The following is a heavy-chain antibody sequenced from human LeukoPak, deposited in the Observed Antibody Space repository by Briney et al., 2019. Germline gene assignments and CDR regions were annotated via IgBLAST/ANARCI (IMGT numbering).Heavy chain of an antibody. CDR1: GFTFSSYA. CDR2: ISGSGGST. CDR3: AILRPGIAAAGHRNPGGY. V-gene: IGHV3-23*01. Sequence: GGSLRLSCAASGFTFSSYATSRVRQAPGKGLEWVSAISGSGGSTYYADSVKGRFTISRDNSKNTLYLQMNSLRAEDTAVYYCAILRPGIAAAGHRNPGGYWGQGTLVTVSS. J-gene: IGHJ4*02. D-gene: IGHD6-13*01.